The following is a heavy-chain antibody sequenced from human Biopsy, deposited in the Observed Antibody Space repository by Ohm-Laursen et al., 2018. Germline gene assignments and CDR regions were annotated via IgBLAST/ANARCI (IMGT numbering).Heavy chain of an antibody. D-gene: IGHD3-9*01. Sequence: VASVKVSCKAPGGTFINYGVNWVRQAPGQGLEWLGGNIPILGTGSYAQKFQDRVTVAADTSTSTATMELRSLRSDDTAVYYCATKLTGYFHHWGQGTLVIVSS. CDR1: GGTFINYG. J-gene: IGHJ1*01. V-gene: IGHV1-69*06. CDR2: NIPILGTG. CDR3: ATKLTGYFHH.